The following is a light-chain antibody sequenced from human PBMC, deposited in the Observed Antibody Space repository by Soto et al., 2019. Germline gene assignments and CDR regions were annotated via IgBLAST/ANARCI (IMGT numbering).Light chain of an antibody. V-gene: IGKV3-11*01. J-gene: IGKJ5*01. Sequence: EIVVTQSPVTLSLSPGERATLSCRASQSVSSYLAWYQQKPGQAPRLLIYDTSNRATGIPARFSGSGSGADFTLTISSLEPEDFAVYYCQQRSNWPITFGQGTRLEIK. CDR1: QSVSSY. CDR2: DTS. CDR3: QQRSNWPIT.